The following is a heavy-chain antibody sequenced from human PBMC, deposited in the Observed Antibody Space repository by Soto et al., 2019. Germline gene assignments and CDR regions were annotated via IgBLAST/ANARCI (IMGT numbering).Heavy chain of an antibody. V-gene: IGHV3-15*07. CDR1: GFTFSNAW. D-gene: IGHD3-10*01. Sequence: EVQLVESGGGLVKPGGSLRLSCAASGFTFSNAWMNWVRQAPGKGLEWVGRIKSKTDGGTTDYAAPVKGRFTISRDDSKKTLYLQMNSLKTEDTAVYYCTTSRGWLPMAFDIWGQGTMVTVSS. J-gene: IGHJ3*02. CDR3: TTSRGWLPMAFDI. CDR2: IKSKTDGGTT.